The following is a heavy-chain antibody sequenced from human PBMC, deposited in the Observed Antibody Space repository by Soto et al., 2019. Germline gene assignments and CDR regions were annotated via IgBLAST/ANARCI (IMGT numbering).Heavy chain of an antibody. Sequence: QVQLVQSGAEVKKPGSSVKVSCKASGGTFSSYAISWVRQAPGQGLEWMGGIIPIFGTANYAQKFQGRVTITADESTSTAYMELSSLRSEDTAVYSWARETMVRGGRWFDPWGQGSLVTVSS. J-gene: IGHJ5*02. CDR2: IIPIFGTA. CDR1: GGTFSSYA. V-gene: IGHV1-69*01. D-gene: IGHD3-10*01. CDR3: ARETMVRGGRWFDP.